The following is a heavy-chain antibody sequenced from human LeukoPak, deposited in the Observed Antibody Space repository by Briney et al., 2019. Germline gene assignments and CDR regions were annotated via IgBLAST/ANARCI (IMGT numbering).Heavy chain of an antibody. CDR2: FDPEDGET. Sequence: ASVKVSCKVSGYTLTELSMHLVRQAPGKGLEWMGGFDPEDGETIYAQKFQGRVTMTEDTSTDTAYMELSSLRSEDTAVYYCATASGSYYRPFDYWGQGTLVTVSS. D-gene: IGHD1-26*01. CDR3: ATASGSYYRPFDY. J-gene: IGHJ4*02. V-gene: IGHV1-24*01. CDR1: GYTLTELS.